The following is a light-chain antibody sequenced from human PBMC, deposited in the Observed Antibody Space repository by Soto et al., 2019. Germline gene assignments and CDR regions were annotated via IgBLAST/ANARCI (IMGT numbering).Light chain of an antibody. V-gene: IGLV2-11*01. J-gene: IGLJ1*01. Sequence: QAVLTQPRSLSGSPGQSVTISCTGTSSDVGGYDYVSWYQQEPGKAPKLMIYDVTRRPSGVPNRFSGSKSGNAASLTISGLQAEDEADYYCCSYAGSYTYVFGTGTQLTVL. CDR1: SSDVGGYDY. CDR3: CSYAGSYTYV. CDR2: DVT.